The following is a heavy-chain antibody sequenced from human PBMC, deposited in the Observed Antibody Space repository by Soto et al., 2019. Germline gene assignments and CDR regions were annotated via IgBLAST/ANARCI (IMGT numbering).Heavy chain of an antibody. Sequence: QVHLVESGGGVVQPGRSLRLSCAASGFTFGSYAMHWVRQAPGGALEWVAVISYDGFNRYYAESVKGRFTISRDNSKNTLELQMDNLKPDDAAVYVCAGVEDEGGSFYDWGQGTLVTVSS. J-gene: IGHJ4*02. CDR1: GFTFGSYA. V-gene: IGHV3-30*01. CDR2: ISYDGFNR. D-gene: IGHD1-26*01. CDR3: AGVEDEGGSFYD.